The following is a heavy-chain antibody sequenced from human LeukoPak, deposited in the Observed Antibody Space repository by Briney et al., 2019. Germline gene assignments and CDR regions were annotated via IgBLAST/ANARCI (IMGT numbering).Heavy chain of an antibody. J-gene: IGHJ6*03. CDR1: GYSISSGYY. CDR3: ARLRILWAGYMDV. V-gene: IGHV4-38-2*02. CDR2: IYHSGST. Sequence: SETLSLTCTVSGYSISSGYYWGWIRQPPGKGLEWIGSIYHSGSTYYNPSLKSRVTISVDTSKNQFSLKLSSVTAADTAVYYCARLRILWAGYMDVWGKGTTVTVSS. D-gene: IGHD2-15*01.